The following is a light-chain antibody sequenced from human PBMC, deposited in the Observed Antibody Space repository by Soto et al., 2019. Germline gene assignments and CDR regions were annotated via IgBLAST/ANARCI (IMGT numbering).Light chain of an antibody. CDR2: DAS. J-gene: IGKJ1*01. CDR3: QQYNNGTPWT. CDR1: ESVRTN. Sequence: VMTRSPDTLCVSAGGGVTLSCSSSESVRTNLAWYQQKPGQAPRLLIYDASSRAAAVPARFSGSGSGTDFTLTISSRQPEDFAGYYCQQYNNGTPWTFGQGTKVDIK. V-gene: IGKV3-15*01.